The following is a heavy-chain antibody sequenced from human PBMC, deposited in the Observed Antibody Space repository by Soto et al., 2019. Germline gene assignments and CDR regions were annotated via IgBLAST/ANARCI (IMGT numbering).Heavy chain of an antibody. D-gene: IGHD6-13*01. CDR3: ARPGIAEGFDYYYGMDV. Sequence: GESLKISCKGSGYSFTSYWIGWVRQMPGKGLEWMGIIYPGDSDTRYSPSFQGQVTISADKSISTAYLQWSSLKASDTAMYYCARPGIAEGFDYYYGMDVWGQGTTVTVSS. CDR1: GYSFTSYW. J-gene: IGHJ6*02. V-gene: IGHV5-51*01. CDR2: IYPGDSDT.